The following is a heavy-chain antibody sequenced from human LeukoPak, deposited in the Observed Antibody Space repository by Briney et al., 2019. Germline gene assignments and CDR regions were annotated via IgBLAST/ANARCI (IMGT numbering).Heavy chain of an antibody. CDR3: ARAGEMAPNY. V-gene: IGHV4-34*01. Sequence: SETLSLTCAVYGGSFSGYYWSWIRQPPGKGLEWIGSIYYSGSTYYNPSLKSRVTISVDTSKNQFSLKLSSVTAADTAVYYCARAGEMAPNYWGQGTLVTVSS. CDR2: IYYSGST. J-gene: IGHJ4*02. CDR1: GGSFSGYY. D-gene: IGHD5-24*01.